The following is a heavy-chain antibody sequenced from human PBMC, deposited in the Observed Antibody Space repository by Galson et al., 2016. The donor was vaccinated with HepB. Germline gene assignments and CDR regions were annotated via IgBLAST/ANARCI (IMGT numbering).Heavy chain of an antibody. CDR3: ATRDDLYRGF. V-gene: IGHV3-23*01. Sequence: SLRLSCAASGFTFSTYALSWVRQAPGKGLEWVSGINDRGERTYYADSVKGRFTISRDNSKITVYLQMNSLRAEDTGVYYCATRDDLYRGFWGQGTLVTVSS. CDR1: GFTFSTYA. CDR2: INDRGERT. J-gene: IGHJ4*02. D-gene: IGHD5-24*01.